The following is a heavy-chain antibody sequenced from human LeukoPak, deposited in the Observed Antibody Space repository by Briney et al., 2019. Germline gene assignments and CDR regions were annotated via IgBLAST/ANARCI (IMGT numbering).Heavy chain of an antibody. CDR2: IYYSWST. D-gene: IGHD2-2*01. CDR1: GGSIIRSDYY. CDR3: AREVSSADYYHYYGMDV. Sequence: PSETLSLTCTVSGGSIIRSDYYWGWIRQPPGKGLEWIESIYYSWSTYYNPSLKSRVTISVDTSKNQFSLQLSSVTAVDTAMYYCAREVSSADYYHYYGMDVWGQGTSVTVSS. J-gene: IGHJ6*02. V-gene: IGHV4-39*01.